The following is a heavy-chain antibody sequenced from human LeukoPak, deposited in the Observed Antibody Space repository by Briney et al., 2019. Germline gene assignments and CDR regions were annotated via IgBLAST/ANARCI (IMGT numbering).Heavy chain of an antibody. J-gene: IGHJ4*02. CDR1: GGSIRSYY. Sequence: SETLSLTFTVSGGSIRSYYWSWIRQPPGKGLEWIGYIDYSGSTNYNPSLESRVTISVDTSKNQFSLNLSSVTAADTAVYYCAREQARYGDFDYWGQGTLVTVSS. V-gene: IGHV4-59*01. D-gene: IGHD4-17*01. CDR2: IDYSGST. CDR3: AREQARYGDFDY.